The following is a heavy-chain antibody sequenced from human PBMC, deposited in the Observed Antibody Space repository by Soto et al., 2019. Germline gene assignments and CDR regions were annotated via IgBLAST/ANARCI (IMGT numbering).Heavy chain of an antibody. V-gene: IGHV1-8*01. CDR2: MNPNSGNT. D-gene: IGHD2-15*01. CDR3: ARGNEYGGNFDY. Sequence: QVQLVQSGAEVKKPGASVKVSCKASGYTFTSYDINWVRQATGQGLESMGWMNPNSGNTAYAQKFQGRVTMTRNTSIRPAYMELSSLRSEDTAVYYCARGNEYGGNFDYWGQGTLVTVSS. CDR1: GYTFTSYD. J-gene: IGHJ4*02.